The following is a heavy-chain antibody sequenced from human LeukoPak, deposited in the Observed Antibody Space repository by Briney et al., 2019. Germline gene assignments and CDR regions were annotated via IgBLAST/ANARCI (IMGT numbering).Heavy chain of an antibody. CDR2: IYSGGST. CDR1: GFIVSDKY. V-gene: IGHV3-66*02. CDR3: ARSMGTGSAFDI. D-gene: IGHD7-27*01. J-gene: IGHJ3*02. Sequence: TGGSLRLSCAASGFIVSDKYMSWVRQAPGKGLEWVSIIYSGGSTYYAEAAKGRFTISRDNSKNTLYLQMNSLRAEDAAVYYCARSMGTGSAFDIWGQGTMVTVSS.